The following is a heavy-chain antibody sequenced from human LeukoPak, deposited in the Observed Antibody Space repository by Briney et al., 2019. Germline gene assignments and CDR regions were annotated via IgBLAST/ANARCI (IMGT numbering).Heavy chain of an antibody. Sequence: GGSLRLSCAASGFTFSNAWMSWVRQAPGKGLECVSAISGDGVSPYYADSVKGRFTISRDNANNSLYLQMNSLRAEDTALYYCARGGYCSGGNCLTAYWGQGTLVTVSS. CDR2: ISGDGVSP. D-gene: IGHD2-15*01. J-gene: IGHJ4*02. V-gene: IGHV3-21*01. CDR1: GFTFSNAW. CDR3: ARGGYCSGGNCLTAY.